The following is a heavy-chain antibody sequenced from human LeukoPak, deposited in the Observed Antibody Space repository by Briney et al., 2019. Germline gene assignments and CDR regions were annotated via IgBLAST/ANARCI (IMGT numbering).Heavy chain of an antibody. CDR1: GYTFTIYG. CDR2: ISAYNGNT. Sequence: ASVKVSFKASGYTFTIYGISWVRQAPGQGLERMGWISAYNGNTNYAQKLQGRVTMTTDTSTSTAYMELRSLRSDDTAVYYCARERMGLLPNKPFDYWGQGTLVTVSS. CDR3: ARERMGLLPNKPFDY. V-gene: IGHV1-18*04. J-gene: IGHJ4*02. D-gene: IGHD2-15*01.